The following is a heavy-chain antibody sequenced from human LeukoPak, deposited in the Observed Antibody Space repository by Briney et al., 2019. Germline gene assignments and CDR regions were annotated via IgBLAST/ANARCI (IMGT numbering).Heavy chain of an antibody. Sequence: SETLSLICTVSGGSISSYYWSWIRQPPGKGLEWIGYIYYSGSTNYNPSLKSRVTISVDTSKNQFSLKLSSVTAADTAVYYCARGYSAAGRFNYWGQGTLVTVSS. CDR2: IYYSGST. J-gene: IGHJ4*02. V-gene: IGHV4-59*01. CDR1: GGSISSYY. CDR3: ARGYSAAGRFNY. D-gene: IGHD6-13*01.